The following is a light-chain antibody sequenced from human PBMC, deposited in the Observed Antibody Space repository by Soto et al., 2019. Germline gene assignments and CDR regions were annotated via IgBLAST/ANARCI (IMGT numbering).Light chain of an antibody. CDR1: QSVSDNY. J-gene: IGKJ3*01. V-gene: IGKV3-20*01. CDR2: GAS. CDR3: QQYGNSPLT. Sequence: ELVLTQSPGTLSLSPGEGATLSCRASQSVSDNYLAWYQQKPGQAPRLLIFGASSRAAGIPDRFSGSGSGTDFTLSISRLEPEDFAMYYCQQYGNSPLTCGPGTQVEIK.